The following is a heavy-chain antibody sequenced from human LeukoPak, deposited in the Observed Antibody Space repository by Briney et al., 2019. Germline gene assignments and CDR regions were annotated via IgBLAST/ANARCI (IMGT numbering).Heavy chain of an antibody. Sequence: SETLSLTCTVSGGSISSGDYYWSWIRQPPGKGLEWIGYIYYSGSTYYNPSLKSRVTISVDTSKNQFSLKLSSVTAADTAVYYCARDRHYSSSWYILGYWGQGTLVTVSS. D-gene: IGHD6-13*01. J-gene: IGHJ4*02. CDR3: ARDRHYSSSWYILGY. V-gene: IGHV4-30-4*01. CDR1: GGSISSGDYY. CDR2: IYYSGST.